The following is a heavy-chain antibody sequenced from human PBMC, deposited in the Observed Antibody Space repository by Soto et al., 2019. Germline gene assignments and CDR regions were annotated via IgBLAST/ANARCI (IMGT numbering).Heavy chain of an antibody. CDR3: ARAYSGRLPRRADYYFAMDV. CDR2: IGAADDP. D-gene: IGHD2-15*01. CDR1: VFTFSAYD. J-gene: IGHJ6*02. V-gene: IGHV3-13*05. Sequence: PGESLKISCAASVFTFSAYDMHWVRQTTGKGLEWVSAIGAADDPYYLGSVKGRFTISRENAKNSLYLQMNSLRAEDTAVYYCARAYSGRLPRRADYYFAMDVWGQGTTVTVSS.